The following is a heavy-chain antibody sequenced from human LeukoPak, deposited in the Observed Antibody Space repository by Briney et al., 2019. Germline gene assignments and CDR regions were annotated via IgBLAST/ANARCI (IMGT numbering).Heavy chain of an antibody. D-gene: IGHD3-16*01. CDR3: ARTNNYDYPWFDP. Sequence: SETLSLTCAVYGGSFSGYYWSWFRQPPGKGLEWIGEINHSGSTNYNPSLKSRVTISVDTSKNYFSLKLSSVTAADTAVYFCARTNNYDYPWFDPWGQGTQVTVSS. CDR1: GGSFSGYY. V-gene: IGHV4-34*01. J-gene: IGHJ5*02. CDR2: INHSGST.